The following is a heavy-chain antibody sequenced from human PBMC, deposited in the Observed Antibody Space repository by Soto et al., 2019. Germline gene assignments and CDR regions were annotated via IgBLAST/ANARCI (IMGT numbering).Heavy chain of an antibody. CDR1: GDSIISSDFY. V-gene: IGHV4-39*01. Sequence: SETLSLTCTVSGDSIISSDFYWGWVRQPPGKGLEWIGSIFYLGSSYYNPSLKSRVTMSVDTSKDQFSLRLRSVTAADTALYFCARHSLALRKNNWFDPWGQGIMVTVSS. D-gene: IGHD3-3*02. CDR2: IFYLGSS. CDR3: ARHSLALRKNNWFDP. J-gene: IGHJ5*02.